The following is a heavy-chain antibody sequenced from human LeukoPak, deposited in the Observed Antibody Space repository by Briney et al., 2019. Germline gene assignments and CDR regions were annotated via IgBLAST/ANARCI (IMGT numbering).Heavy chain of an antibody. V-gene: IGHV3-30-3*01. J-gene: IGHJ6*02. CDR2: ISYDGSNK. CDR3: ARSDQLLQTYYYYGMDV. Sequence: GGSLRLSCAVSGFTFSSYAMSWVRQAPGKGLEWVAVISYDGSNKYYADSVKGRFTISRDNSKNTLYLQMNSLRAEDTAVYYCARSDQLLQTYYYYGMDVWGQGTTVTVSS. D-gene: IGHD2-2*01. CDR1: GFTFSSYA.